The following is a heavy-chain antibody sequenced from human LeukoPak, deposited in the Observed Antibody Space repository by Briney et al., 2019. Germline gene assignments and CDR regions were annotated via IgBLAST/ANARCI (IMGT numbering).Heavy chain of an antibody. V-gene: IGHV3-48*02. CDR1: GFIFSTYE. D-gene: IGHD6-13*01. CDR2: ISPGSGTI. J-gene: IGHJ4*02. Sequence: GGSLRLSCAASGFIFSTYEMNWVRQAPGKGLEWVSYISPGSGTIYYADSVKGRFTISRDNAKNSLYLQMNSLRDEDTAVYYCARSKQLDYWGQGTLVTVSS. CDR3: ARSKQLDY.